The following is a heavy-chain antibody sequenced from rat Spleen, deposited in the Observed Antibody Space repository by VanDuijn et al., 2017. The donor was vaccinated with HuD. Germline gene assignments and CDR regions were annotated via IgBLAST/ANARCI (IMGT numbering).Heavy chain of an antibody. CDR3: SRDPRITAVFDY. J-gene: IGHJ2*01. CDR2: ISLSGGNT. D-gene: IGHD1-2*01. CDR1: GFTFSNYG. V-gene: IGHV5-19*01. Sequence: EVQLVESDGGLVQPGRSLKLSCAASGFTFSNYGMHWIRQAPTKGLEWVASISLSGGNTYYRDSVKGRFTISRDNAKSTLYLQMNSLRSEDTATYYCSRDPRITAVFDYWGQGVMVTVSS.